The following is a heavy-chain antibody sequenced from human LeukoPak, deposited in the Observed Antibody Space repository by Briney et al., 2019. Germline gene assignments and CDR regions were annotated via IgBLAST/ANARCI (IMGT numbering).Heavy chain of an antibody. D-gene: IGHD3-22*01. CDR3: ARDSSVVLMTHFDL. V-gene: IGHV1-18*01. Sequence: ASVKVSCKASVYTFTSYGISWVRQAPGQGLEWMGWISAYNGSTNYAQRFQDRVTMTTDTSTSTAYMELRSLRSDDTAVYYCARDSSVVLMTHFDLWGRGTLVTVSS. J-gene: IGHJ2*01. CDR2: ISAYNGST. CDR1: VYTFTSYG.